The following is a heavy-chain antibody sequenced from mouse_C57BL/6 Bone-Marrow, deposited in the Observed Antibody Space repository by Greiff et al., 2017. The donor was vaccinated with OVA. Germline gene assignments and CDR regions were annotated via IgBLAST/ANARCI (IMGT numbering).Heavy chain of an antibody. D-gene: IGHD1-1*01. CDR2: ISNGGGST. Sequence: EVKLEESGGGLVQPGGSLKLSCAASGFTFSDYYMYWVRQTPEKRLEWVAYISNGGGSTYYPDTVKGRFTISRDNAKNTLYLQMSSLKSEDTAMYYCARRGPITTVAFDYWGQGTTLTVSS. CDR1: GFTFSDYY. CDR3: ARRGPITTVAFDY. J-gene: IGHJ2*01. V-gene: IGHV5-12*01.